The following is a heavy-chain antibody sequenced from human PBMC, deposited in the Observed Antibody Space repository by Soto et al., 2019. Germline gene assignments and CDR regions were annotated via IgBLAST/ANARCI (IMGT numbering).Heavy chain of an antibody. J-gene: IGHJ4*02. CDR3: VRAPVPAAINY. CDR1: VGSISSGDNY. CDR2: IYYSGST. D-gene: IGHD2-2*02. V-gene: IGHV4-30-4*01. Sequence: SWTLSLTCTISVGSISSGDNYWSWIRQPPGKGLEWIGYIYYSGSTYYNPSLRSRLTISVDTSQNQFSLKLTSVTAADTAVYYCVRAPVPAAINYWGQGTLVTVSS.